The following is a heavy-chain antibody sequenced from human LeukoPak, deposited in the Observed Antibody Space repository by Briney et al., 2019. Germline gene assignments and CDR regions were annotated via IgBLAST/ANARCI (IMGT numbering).Heavy chain of an antibody. Sequence: SETLSLTCTVSDGSITNNDWSWVRQTPGKGLEFIGYVHYSGTTNYNPSLRSRVTISIDTSRKHFFLKLKSVTAADTAVYYCARGVQVWLMSQRYFDSWGQGTLVTVSS. D-gene: IGHD3-10*01. J-gene: IGHJ4*02. CDR2: VHYSGTT. CDR1: DGSITNND. V-gene: IGHV4-59*01. CDR3: ARGVQVWLMSQRYFDS.